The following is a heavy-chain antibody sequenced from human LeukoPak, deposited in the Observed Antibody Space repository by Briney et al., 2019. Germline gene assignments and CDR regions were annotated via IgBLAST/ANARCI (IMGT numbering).Heavy chain of an antibody. Sequence: TGGSLRLSCAASGFTFSNSAISWVRQAPGKGLEWLSAINNWDNKAYYADSVSGRFTGSRDSSKNTVYLQMNSLKAEDTAIYYCAKEHCVLPLNWFDPWGQGTLVTVSS. J-gene: IGHJ5*02. D-gene: IGHD2-21*01. CDR1: GFTFSNSA. CDR3: AKEHCVLPLNWFDP. CDR2: INNWDNKA. V-gene: IGHV3-23*01.